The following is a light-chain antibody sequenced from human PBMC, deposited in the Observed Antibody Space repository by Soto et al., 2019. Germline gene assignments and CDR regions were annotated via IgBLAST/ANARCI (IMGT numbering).Light chain of an antibody. CDR2: DAS. CDR1: QSISRY. V-gene: IGKV1-39*01. Sequence: DIQMTQSAYSLSASVGDRVTITCRASQSISRYLNWYQQKAGKAPQLLIYDASSLYSGVPSRFSGSGSGTDFTLTVSSLQPEDVATYDCQQRHSAPRTFGQGTKVDIK. J-gene: IGKJ2*02. CDR3: QQRHSAPRT.